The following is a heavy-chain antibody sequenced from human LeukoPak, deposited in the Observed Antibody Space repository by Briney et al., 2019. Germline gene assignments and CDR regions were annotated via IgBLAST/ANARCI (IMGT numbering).Heavy chain of an antibody. CDR3: ARDPYSGNYGNYYYYYMDV. CDR2: ITSSGAYI. Sequence: GGSLRLSCAASGFTFNNYNMNWVRQAPGKALEWVSSITSSGAYIFYADSVKGRFTISRDNAKDSLYLQMNSLGPEDTAVYYCARDPYSGNYGNYYYYYMDVWGKGTTVTVSS. V-gene: IGHV3-21*01. J-gene: IGHJ6*03. CDR1: GFTFNNYN. D-gene: IGHD1-26*01.